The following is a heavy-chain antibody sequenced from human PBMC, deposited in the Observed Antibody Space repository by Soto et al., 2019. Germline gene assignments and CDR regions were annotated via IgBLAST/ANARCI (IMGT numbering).Heavy chain of an antibody. CDR3: ARLLVVVPAATSFDY. J-gene: IGHJ4*02. V-gene: IGHV5-51*01. D-gene: IGHD2-2*01. Sequence: GESLKISCKGSGYSLTSYWIGWVRQMPGKGLEWMGIIYPGDSDTRYSPSFQGQVTISADKSISTAYLQWSSLKASDTAMYYCARLLVVVPAATSFDYWGQGTLVTVSS. CDR1: GYSLTSYW. CDR2: IYPGDSDT.